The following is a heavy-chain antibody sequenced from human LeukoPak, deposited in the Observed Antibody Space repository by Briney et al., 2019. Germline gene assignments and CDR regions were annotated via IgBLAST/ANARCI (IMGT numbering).Heavy chain of an antibody. Sequence: GGSLRLSCAASGFTFSTYSMNWVRQAPGKGPEGVSYISSSSSTIYYADSVEGRFTISRDNAKNLLYLQMKSLRDEDSAVYYCARGSGNEIDYWGQGTLVTVSX. D-gene: IGHD1-14*01. V-gene: IGHV3-48*02. CDR2: ISSSSSTI. CDR1: GFTFSTYS. J-gene: IGHJ4*02. CDR3: ARGSGNEIDY.